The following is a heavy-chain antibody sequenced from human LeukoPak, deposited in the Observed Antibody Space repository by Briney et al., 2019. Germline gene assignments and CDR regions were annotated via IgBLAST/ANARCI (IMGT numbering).Heavy chain of an antibody. CDR3: ARIPRYYDILTGYYPDAFDI. V-gene: IGHV4-59*08. D-gene: IGHD3-9*01. CDR2: IYYNEST. J-gene: IGHJ3*02. CDR1: DGSINSYY. Sequence: SETLSLTCSVSDGSINSYYWNWIRRPPGKGLEWIGYIYYNESTNYSPSLKSRVTMSVDTSKNQFSLKLSSVTAADTAVYYCARIPRYYDILTGYYPDAFDIWGQGTMVTVSS.